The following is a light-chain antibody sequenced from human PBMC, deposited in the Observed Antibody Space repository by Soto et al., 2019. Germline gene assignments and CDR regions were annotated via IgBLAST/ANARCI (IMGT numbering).Light chain of an antibody. V-gene: IGKV2-28*01. Sequence: VMTQSPVTLPVTPGEPASISCRSSQSLLYNNTYNYLDWYVQKPGQSPQLLIYFGSNRAPGVPDRFSGSGSGTDFTLKINRVEAEDVGTYYCMQALQSLTFGQGTRLEIQ. CDR1: QSLLYNNTYNY. CDR2: FGS. J-gene: IGKJ5*01. CDR3: MQALQSLT.